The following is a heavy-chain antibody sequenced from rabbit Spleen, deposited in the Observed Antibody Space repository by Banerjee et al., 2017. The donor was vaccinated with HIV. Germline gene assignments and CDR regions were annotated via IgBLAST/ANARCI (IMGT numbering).Heavy chain of an antibody. V-gene: IGHV1S40*01. D-gene: IGHD2-1*01. CDR2: INGVTGKA. CDR1: GFSFSSGYD. CDR3: ARDLDDYGGAGLNL. J-gene: IGHJ4*01. Sequence: QSLEESGGGLVKPGGTLTLTCKASGFSFSSGYDMCWVRQAPGKGLEWIACINGVTGKALYATWAKGRFTFSKTSSTTVTLQMTSLTAADTAIYFCARDLDDYGGAGLNLWGQGTLVTVS.